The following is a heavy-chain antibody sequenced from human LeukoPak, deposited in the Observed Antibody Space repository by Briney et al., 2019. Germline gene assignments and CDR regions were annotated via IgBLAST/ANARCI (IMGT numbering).Heavy chain of an antibody. CDR1: GFTFGSYW. J-gene: IGHJ4*02. CDR3: VRHPGSYNVLTGYSYYFDY. CDR2: IKHDGCDH. V-gene: IGHV3-7*01. D-gene: IGHD3-9*01. Sequence: GGSLRLSCVGSGFTFGSYWMSWVRQAPGKGLEWVANIKHDGCDHYYADSVAGRFTISRDNAKNSLYLEMSSLRAEDAAVYFCVRHPGSYNVLTGYSYYFDYWGQGTLVTVSS.